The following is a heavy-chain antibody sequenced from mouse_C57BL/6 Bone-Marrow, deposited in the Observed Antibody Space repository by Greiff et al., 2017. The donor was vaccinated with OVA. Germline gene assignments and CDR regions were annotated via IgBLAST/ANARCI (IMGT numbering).Heavy chain of an antibody. J-gene: IGHJ3*01. D-gene: IGHD1-1*01. V-gene: IGHV3-6*01. CDR3: ARGDYGSSYPAWFAY. CDR2: ISYDGSN. Sequence: VQLQQSGPGLVKPSQSLSLTCSVTGYSITSGYYWNWIRQFPGNKLEWMGYISYDGSNNYNPSLKNRISITRDTSKNQFFLKLNSVTTEDTATYYCARGDYGSSYPAWFAYWGQGTLVTVSA. CDR1: GYSITSGYY.